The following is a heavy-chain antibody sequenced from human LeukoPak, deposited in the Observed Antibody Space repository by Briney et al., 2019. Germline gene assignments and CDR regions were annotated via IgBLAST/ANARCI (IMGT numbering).Heavy chain of an antibody. CDR2: IYTSGST. Sequence: SETLSLTCTVSGGSISSYYWSWIRQPAGKGLEWIGRIYTSGSTNYNPSLKSRVTMSVDTSKNQFSLKLSSVTAADTAVYYCAREGGSGFLEWLVFGWGRGSQSVNWFDPWGQGTLVTVSS. CDR1: GGSISSYY. CDR3: AREGGSGFLEWLVFGWGRGSQSVNWFDP. V-gene: IGHV4-4*07. D-gene: IGHD3-3*01. J-gene: IGHJ5*02.